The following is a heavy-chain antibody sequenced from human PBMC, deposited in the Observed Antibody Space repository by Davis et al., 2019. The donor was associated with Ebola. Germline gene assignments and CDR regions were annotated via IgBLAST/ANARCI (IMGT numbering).Heavy chain of an antibody. Sequence: ASVKVSCKASGYTFSNYGITWVRQAPGQGLEWMGWINPHNGNTNYAQNVQGRVTMTTDTSTSTAYMEVGILRSDDTAVYYCARAQFPTTSDHWGQGTLVTVSS. CDR2: INPHNGNT. CDR3: ARAQFPTTSDH. D-gene: IGHD1-1*01. V-gene: IGHV1-18*04. CDR1: GYTFSNYG. J-gene: IGHJ4*02.